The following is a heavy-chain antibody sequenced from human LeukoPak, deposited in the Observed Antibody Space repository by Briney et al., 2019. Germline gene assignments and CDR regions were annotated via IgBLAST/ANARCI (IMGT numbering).Heavy chain of an antibody. J-gene: IGHJ4*02. CDR2: IYSGGFT. CDR1: GFTISNNY. V-gene: IGHV3-66*01. CDR3: ASLSDSSGYYYGGY. Sequence: GSLRLSCAASGFTISNNYIRWLRQAPGKGLEWVSHIYSGGFTQFAGSVRGRFTMSRDSSKNTLYLQMNSLRAEDTAVYYCASLSDSSGYYYGGYWGQGTLVTVSS. D-gene: IGHD3-22*01.